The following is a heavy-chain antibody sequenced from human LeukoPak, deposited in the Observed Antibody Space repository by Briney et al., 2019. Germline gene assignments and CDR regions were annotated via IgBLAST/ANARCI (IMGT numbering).Heavy chain of an antibody. J-gene: IGHJ6*02. V-gene: IGHV1-69*13. CDR3: ARGRYYYYYGMDV. CDR1: GGTFSSYA. CDR2: IIPIFGTA. Sequence: GASVKASCKASGGTFSSYAISWVRQAPGQGLEWMGGIIPIFGTANYAQKFQGRVTITADESTSTAYMELSSLRSEDTAVYYCARGRYYYYYGMDVWGQGTTVTVSS.